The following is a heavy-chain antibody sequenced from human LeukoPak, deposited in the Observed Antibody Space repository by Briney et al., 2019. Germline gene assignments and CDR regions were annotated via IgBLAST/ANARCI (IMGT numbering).Heavy chain of an antibody. Sequence: SETLSLTCTVSGGSISGYYWSWIRQPPGKGLEWIGYIYDSGSTNYNPSLKSRVTISVDTSKNQFSLKLSSVIAADTAVYYCARGGGSYLDYWGQGALVTVSS. V-gene: IGHV4-59*01. CDR3: ARGGGSYLDY. J-gene: IGHJ4*02. CDR2: IYDSGST. CDR1: GGSISGYY. D-gene: IGHD1-26*01.